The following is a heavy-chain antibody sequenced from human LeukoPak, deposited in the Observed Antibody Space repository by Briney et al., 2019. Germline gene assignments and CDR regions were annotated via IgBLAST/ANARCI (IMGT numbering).Heavy chain of an antibody. CDR2: IKHDGSEK. CDR3: ATDRGWRTSGYYLYYFEY. Sequence: PGGSLRLSCAASGFTFTSNVMSWVRQAPGKGLEWVASIKHDGSEKYYVDSVRGRFTISRDNTKNSLYLQMSSLRAEDTAVYYCATDRGWRTSGYYLYYFEYWGQGTLVTFSS. CDR1: GFTFTSNV. J-gene: IGHJ4*02. D-gene: IGHD3-3*01. V-gene: IGHV3-7*01.